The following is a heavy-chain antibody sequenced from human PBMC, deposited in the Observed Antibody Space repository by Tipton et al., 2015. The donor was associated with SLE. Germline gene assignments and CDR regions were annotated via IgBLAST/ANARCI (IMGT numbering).Heavy chain of an antibody. CDR1: GFTFSSYP. J-gene: IGHJ4*02. CDR3: ARVVPTVTGADY. D-gene: IGHD4-17*01. V-gene: IGHV3-48*01. Sequence: SLRLSCTTSGFTFSSYPMIWVRQAPGKGPESVSYINSAGSVVHYADSVKGRFTISRDNAENSLSLQMSSLRAEDTALYYCARVVPTVTGADYWGQGTLVTVSS. CDR2: INSAGSVV.